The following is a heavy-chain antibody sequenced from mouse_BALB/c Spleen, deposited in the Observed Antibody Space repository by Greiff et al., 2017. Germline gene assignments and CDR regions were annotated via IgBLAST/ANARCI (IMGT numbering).Heavy chain of an antibody. D-gene: IGHD1-3*01. CDR3: AKEKITYFDY. Sequence: EVKLMESGPGLVKPSQSLSLTCSVTGYSITSGYYWNWIRQSPGNKLEWMGYISYDGSNNYNPSLKNRISITRDTSKNQFFLKLNSVTTEDTATYYCAKEKITYFDYWGQGTTLTVSS. V-gene: IGHV3-6*02. J-gene: IGHJ2*01. CDR2: ISYDGSN. CDR1: GYSITSGYY.